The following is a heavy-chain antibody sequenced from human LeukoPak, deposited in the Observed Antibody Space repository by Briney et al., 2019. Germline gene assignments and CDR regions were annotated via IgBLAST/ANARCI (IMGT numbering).Heavy chain of an antibody. J-gene: IGHJ6*03. D-gene: IGHD6-13*01. Sequence: GRSLRLSCAASGFTFSSYAMHWVRQAPGKGLEWVAVISYDGSNKYYADSVKGRFTISRDNSKNTLYLQMNSLRAEDTAVYYCARPWALKQLSHYYYMDVWGKGTTVTVSS. V-gene: IGHV3-30-3*01. CDR3: ARPWALKQLSHYYYMDV. CDR2: ISYDGSNK. CDR1: GFTFSSYA.